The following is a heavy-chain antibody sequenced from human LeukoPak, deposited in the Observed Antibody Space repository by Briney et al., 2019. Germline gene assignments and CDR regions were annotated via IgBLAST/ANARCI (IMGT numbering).Heavy chain of an antibody. CDR1: GFTFSSYW. CDR3: ATSLYSGTKLDY. CDR2: INSDASST. J-gene: IGHJ4*02. Sequence: GGSLRLSCAASGFTFSSYWMHWVRQTPGKGLVWVSRINSDASSTSYADSVKGRFTISRDRAKNTLYLQMNGLRADDTAVYYCATSLYSGTKLDYWGQGTLVTVSS. V-gene: IGHV3-74*01. D-gene: IGHD1-26*01.